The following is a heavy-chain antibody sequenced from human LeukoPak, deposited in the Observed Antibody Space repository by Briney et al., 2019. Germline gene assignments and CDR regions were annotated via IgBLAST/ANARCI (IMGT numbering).Heavy chain of an antibody. CDR3: AKDLHYYDFWSGYYYYYGMDV. J-gene: IGHJ6*02. CDR1: GFTFSSYA. Sequence: GGSLRLSCAASGFTFSSYAMHWVRQAPGKGLEWVAVISYDGSNKYYADSVKGRFTISRDNSKDTLYLQMNSLRAEDTAVYYCAKDLHYYDFWSGYYYYYGMDVWGQGTTVTVSS. V-gene: IGHV3-30-3*01. D-gene: IGHD3-3*01. CDR2: ISYDGSNK.